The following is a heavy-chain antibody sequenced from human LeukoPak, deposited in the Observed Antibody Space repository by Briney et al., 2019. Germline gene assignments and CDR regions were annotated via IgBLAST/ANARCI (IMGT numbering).Heavy chain of an antibody. CDR3: AANIAEPGTGWFDA. V-gene: IGHV1-2*02. J-gene: IGHJ5*02. Sequence: GASVKVSCKASGYTFTGYYIHWVRQAPGQGLEWMGWINPNNGGTNYAQKFQGRVTMTSDTSISTAYMELSRLTSDDTAVYYCAANIAEPGTGWFDAWGQGTLVTVSS. D-gene: IGHD6-13*01. CDR2: INPNNGGT. CDR1: GYTFTGYY.